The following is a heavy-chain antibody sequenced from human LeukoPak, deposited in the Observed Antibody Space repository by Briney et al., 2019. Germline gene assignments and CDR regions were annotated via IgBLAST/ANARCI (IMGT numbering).Heavy chain of an antibody. J-gene: IGHJ4*02. D-gene: IGHD4-17*01. CDR1: GGSISSSSYY. Sequence: SETLSLTCTVSGGSISSSSYYWGWIRQPPGKGLGWIGSIYYSGSTYYNPSLKSRVTISVDTSKNQFSLKLSSVTAADTAVYYCASLQFSTVFFDYWGQGTLVTVSS. V-gene: IGHV4-39*01. CDR3: ASLQFSTVFFDY. CDR2: IYYSGST.